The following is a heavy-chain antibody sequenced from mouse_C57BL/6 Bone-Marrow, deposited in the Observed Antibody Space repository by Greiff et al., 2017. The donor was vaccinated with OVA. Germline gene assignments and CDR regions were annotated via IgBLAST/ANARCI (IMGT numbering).Heavy chain of an antibody. CDR3: ARPPLYYYGSSYDAMYY. D-gene: IGHD1-1*01. CDR1: GYTFTSYG. CDR2: IYPRSGNT. J-gene: IGHJ4*01. Sequence: VQLQQSGAELARPGASVTLSCKASGYTFTSYGISWVKQRTGQGLEWIGEIYPRSGNTYYNEKFLGKATLTADKSSRTVYMVFHSLTSGESAFYFCARPPLYYYGSSYDAMYYWGQRTSVTGPS. V-gene: IGHV1-81*01.